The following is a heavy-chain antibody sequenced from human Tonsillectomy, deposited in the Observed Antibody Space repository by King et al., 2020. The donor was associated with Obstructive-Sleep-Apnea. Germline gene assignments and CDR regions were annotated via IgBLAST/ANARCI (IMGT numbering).Heavy chain of an antibody. J-gene: IGHJ4*02. CDR3: ARAGYYDSSGYYYPYYFDY. CDR2: IDCDDDK. V-gene: IGHV2-70*01. CDR1: GFSLSTSGMC. Sequence: VTLKESGPALVKPTQTLTLTFTFSGFSLSTSGMCVSWIRQPPGKALEWLALIDCDDDKYYSTSCKTRLTISKDTSKNQVVVTMTNMDPVDTATYYCARAGYYDSSGYYYPYYFDYWGQGTLVTVSS. D-gene: IGHD3-22*01.